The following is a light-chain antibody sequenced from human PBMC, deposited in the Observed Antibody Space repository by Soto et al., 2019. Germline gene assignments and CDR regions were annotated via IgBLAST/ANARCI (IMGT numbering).Light chain of an antibody. CDR1: ESVSSH. V-gene: IGKV3-11*01. CDR3: QQGGNWPLT. Sequence: EIVLTQSPATLSLSPGERATVSCRASESVSSHLAWYQQKRGQAPRLLIYDASSRATGIPARFSGSGSGTDFTLTISSLGPEDFAVYYCQQGGNWPLTFGQGTRLEMK. J-gene: IGKJ5*01. CDR2: DAS.